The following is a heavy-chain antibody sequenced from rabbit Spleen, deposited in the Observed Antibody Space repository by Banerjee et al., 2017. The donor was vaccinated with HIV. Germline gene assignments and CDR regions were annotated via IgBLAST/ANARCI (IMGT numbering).Heavy chain of an antibody. CDR2: IYAGSSGST. Sequence: QEQLEESGGDLVKPEGSLTLTCTASGFSFSSSYYMCWVRQAPGKGLEWIACIYAGSSGSTYHASWAKGRFTISKASSTTVTLQMTSLTAADTATYFCASNTYSYGYGGYDLWGQGTLVTVS. J-gene: IGHJ4*01. CDR3: ASNTYSYGYGGYDL. V-gene: IGHV1S45*01. D-gene: IGHD6-1*01. CDR1: GFSFSSSYY.